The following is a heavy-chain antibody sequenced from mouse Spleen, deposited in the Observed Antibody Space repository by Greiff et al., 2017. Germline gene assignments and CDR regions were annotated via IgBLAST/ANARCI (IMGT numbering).Heavy chain of an antibody. D-gene: IGHD2-1*01. CDR2: ILPGSGST. CDR1: GYTFTGYW. V-gene: IGHV1-9*01. J-gene: IGHJ2*01. CDR3: ARWGDGNYDY. Sequence: QVQLQQSGAELMKPGASVKLSCKATGYTFTGYWIEWVKQRPGHGLEWIGEILPGSGSTTYNEKFKDKATFTADTSSNTAYMQLSSLTTEDSAIYYCARWGDGNYDYWGQGTTLTVSS.